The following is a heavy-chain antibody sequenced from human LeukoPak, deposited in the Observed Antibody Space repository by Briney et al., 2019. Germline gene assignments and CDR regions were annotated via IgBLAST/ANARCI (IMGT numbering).Heavy chain of an antibody. J-gene: IGHJ4*02. V-gene: IGHV3-23*01. CDR3: AKGALVVVAATLHLFDY. CDR1: GFDFSSNW. CDR2: ISGSGGST. Sequence: GGSLRLSCAVSGFDFSSNWMHWVRHAPGKGLEWVSAISGSGGSTYYADSVKGRFAISRDNSKNTLYLQMNSLRAEDTAVYYCAKGALVVVAATLHLFDYWGQGTLVTVSS. D-gene: IGHD2-15*01.